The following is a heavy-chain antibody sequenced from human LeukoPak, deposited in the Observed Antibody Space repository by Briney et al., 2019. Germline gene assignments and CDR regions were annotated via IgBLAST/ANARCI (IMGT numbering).Heavy chain of an antibody. J-gene: IGHJ6*02. D-gene: IGHD3-22*01. CDR3: ATARYDSSGYYYSSTGMDV. V-gene: IGHV1-24*01. CDR1: GYTLTELS. CDR2: FDPEDGET. Sequence: ASVKVSCKVSGYTLTELSMHWVRQAPGKGLEWMGGFDPEDGETIYAQKFQGRVTMTEDTSTDTAYMGLSSLRSEDTAVYYCATARYDSSGYYYSSTGMDVWGQGTTVTVSS.